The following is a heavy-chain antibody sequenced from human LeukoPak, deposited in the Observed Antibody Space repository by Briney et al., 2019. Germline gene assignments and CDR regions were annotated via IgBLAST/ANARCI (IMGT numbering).Heavy chain of an antibody. CDR2: ISSSGSTI. J-gene: IGHJ4*02. D-gene: IGHD1-26*01. CDR3: ARDLSGRERFDY. Sequence: PGGSLRLSCAASGFTFSSYSMNWVRQAPGKGLEWVSYISSSGSTIYYADSVKGRFTISRDNAKNSLYLQMNSLRAEDTAVYYCARDLSGRERFDYWGQGTLVTVSS. V-gene: IGHV3-48*01. CDR1: GFTFSSYS.